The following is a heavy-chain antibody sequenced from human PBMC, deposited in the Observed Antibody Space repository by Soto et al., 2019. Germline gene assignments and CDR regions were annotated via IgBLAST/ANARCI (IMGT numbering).Heavy chain of an antibody. J-gene: IGHJ5*02. CDR1: GGSFSGDY. CDR2: INHSGST. CDR3: ARRLKITPGYRSSWYEIDP. D-gene: IGHD6-13*01. Sequence: PAEPRSLTCAVYGGSFSGDYWSWIRQPPGKGRGLIGEINHSGSTNYKPTLKSRVTMSVDTSKNQFSLKLSSVTAADTAVYCCARRLKITPGYRSSWYEIDPLGDGTLITVS. V-gene: IGHV4-34*01.